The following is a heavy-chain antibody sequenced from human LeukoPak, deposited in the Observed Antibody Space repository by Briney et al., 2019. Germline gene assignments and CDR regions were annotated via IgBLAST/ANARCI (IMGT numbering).Heavy chain of an antibody. CDR3: ARSRRYSYLFFDY. Sequence: PSQTLSLTCTVSGGSISSGGYYWSWIRQHPGRGLEWIGYIYYSGSTYYNPSLKSRVPISVDTSKNQFSLKLSSVTAADTAVYYCARSRRYSYLFFDYWGQGTLVTVSS. V-gene: IGHV4-31*03. D-gene: IGHD5-18*01. J-gene: IGHJ4*02. CDR2: IYYSGST. CDR1: GGSISSGGYY.